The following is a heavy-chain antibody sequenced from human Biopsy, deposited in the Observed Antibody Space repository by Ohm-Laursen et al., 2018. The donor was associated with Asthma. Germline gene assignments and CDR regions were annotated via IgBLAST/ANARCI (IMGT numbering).Heavy chain of an antibody. V-gene: IGHV1-3*01. CDR1: GFSFSNYL. CDR3: ARGPYNLLTGDFDYGMEV. J-gene: IGHJ6*02. CDR2: INSVIGDS. D-gene: IGHD3-9*01. Sequence: ASVKVSCNASGFSFSNYLFHWVRQAPGQGLVWMGWINSVIGDSRYSDSFQGRVSISRDTSANTINLELSRLTSEDTAVYYCARGPYNLLTGDFDYGMEVWGQGTTVIVSS.